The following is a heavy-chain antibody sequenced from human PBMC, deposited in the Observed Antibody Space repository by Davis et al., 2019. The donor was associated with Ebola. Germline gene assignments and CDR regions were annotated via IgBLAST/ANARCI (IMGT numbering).Heavy chain of an antibody. CDR1: EFTFRSYW. D-gene: IGHD6-19*01. CDR2: INTDGSTT. Sequence: GESLKISCAASEFTFRSYWMHWVRQAPGRGLVWVSRINTDGSTTSYVDSVKGRFTISRDNAKNSLYLQMNSLRAEDTAVYYCARSGESSAWYYSWGQGTLVTVSS. J-gene: IGHJ5*02. V-gene: IGHV3-74*01. CDR3: ARSGESSAWYYS.